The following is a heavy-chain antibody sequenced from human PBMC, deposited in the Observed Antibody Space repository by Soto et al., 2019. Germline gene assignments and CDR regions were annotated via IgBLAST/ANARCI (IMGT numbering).Heavy chain of an antibody. CDR2: IIPIFGTA. CDR3: ARNSSGWYYYYYGMDV. CDR1: GGTFSSYA. V-gene: IGHV1-69*13. D-gene: IGHD6-19*01. J-gene: IGHJ6*02. Sequence: GASVKVSGEASGGTFSSYAISWVRQAPGQGLEWMGGIIPIFGTANYAQKFQGRVTITADESTSTAYMELSSLRSEDTAVYYCARNSSGWYYYYYGMDVWGQGTTVTVSS.